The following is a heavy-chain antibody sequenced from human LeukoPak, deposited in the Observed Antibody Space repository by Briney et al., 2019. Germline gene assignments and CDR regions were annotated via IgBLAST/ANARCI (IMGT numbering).Heavy chain of an antibody. D-gene: IGHD1-26*01. CDR3: ARDRLGNSGSFENSGYFDY. Sequence: ASVKVSCKASGYTFTSYGISWVRQPPGQGLEWMGWISAYNGNTNYAQKLQGRVTMTTDTSTSTAYMELRSLRSDDTAVYYCARDRLGNSGSFENSGYFDYWGQGTLVTVSS. CDR2: ISAYNGNT. CDR1: GYTFTSYG. V-gene: IGHV1-18*01. J-gene: IGHJ4*02.